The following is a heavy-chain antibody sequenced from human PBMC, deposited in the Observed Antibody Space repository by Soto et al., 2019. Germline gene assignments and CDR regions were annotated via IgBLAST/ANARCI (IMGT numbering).Heavy chain of an antibody. D-gene: IGHD2-15*01. CDR3: TRDHCSGGSCSRGDDY. Sequence: VKVSCKASGGTSNNYAISWVRQAPGQGLEWMGGIIPIFGTANFAQKFQGRVTFTADESTSTDYMELSSLRSEDTAMYYCTRDHCSGGSCSRGDDYWGQGTLVTVSS. CDR1: GGTSNNYA. V-gene: IGHV1-69*01. CDR2: IIPIFGTA. J-gene: IGHJ4*02.